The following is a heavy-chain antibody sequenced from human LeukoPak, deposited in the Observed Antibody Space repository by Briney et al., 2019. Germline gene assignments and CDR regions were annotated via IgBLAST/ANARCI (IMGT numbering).Heavy chain of an antibody. CDR2: IYYSGST. V-gene: IGHV4-59*08. D-gene: IGHD6-13*01. J-gene: IGHJ4*02. CDR1: GGSISSYY. CDR3: ARLGQQLVLNY. Sequence: KGSETLSLTCTVSGGSISSYYWSWIRQPPGKGLEWIGYIYYSGSTNYNPSLKSRVTISVETSKNRFSLKLSSVTAADTAVYYCARLGQQLVLNYWGQGTLVTVSS.